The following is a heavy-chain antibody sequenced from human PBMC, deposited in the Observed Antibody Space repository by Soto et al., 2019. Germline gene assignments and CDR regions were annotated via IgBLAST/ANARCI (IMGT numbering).Heavy chain of an antibody. CDR3: ARDVLRYSDWLFPRGAMDV. D-gene: IGHD3-9*01. CDR1: GYTFTSYY. Sequence: ASVKVSCKASGYTFTSYYMHWVRQAPGQGLEWMGIINPSGGSTSYAQKFQGRVTMTRDTSTSTVYMELSSLRSEDTAVYYCARDVLRYSDWLFPRGAMDVGSQGATVTASS. J-gene: IGHJ6*02. CDR2: INPSGGST. V-gene: IGHV1-46*01.